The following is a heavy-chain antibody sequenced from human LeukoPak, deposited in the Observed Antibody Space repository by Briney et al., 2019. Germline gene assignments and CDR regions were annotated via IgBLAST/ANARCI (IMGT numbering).Heavy chain of an antibody. CDR2: ISAYNGNT. CDR1: GYTFTSYG. Sequence: ASVKVSCKASGYTFTSYGISWVRQAPGQGLEWMGWISAYNGNTNYAQKFQGRVTMTTDTSTSTAYMELRSLRSDDTAAYYCARDGYCSSSSCSRLNWFDPWGQGTLVTVSS. V-gene: IGHV1-18*01. D-gene: IGHD2-2*03. CDR3: ARDGYCSSSSCSRLNWFDP. J-gene: IGHJ5*02.